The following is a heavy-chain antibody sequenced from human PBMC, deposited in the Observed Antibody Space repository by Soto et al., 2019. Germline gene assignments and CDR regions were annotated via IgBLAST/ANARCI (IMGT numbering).Heavy chain of an antibody. D-gene: IGHD3-10*01. J-gene: IGHJ5*02. Sequence: PSETLSLTCTVSGGSISSYYWSWIRQPPGKGLEWIGYIYYSGSTNYNPSLKSRVTISVDTSKNQFSLKLSSVTAADTAVYYCARCSITMVRGVTYNWFDPWGQGTLVTVSS. CDR1: GGSISSYY. CDR3: ARCSITMVRGVTYNWFDP. V-gene: IGHV4-59*01. CDR2: IYYSGST.